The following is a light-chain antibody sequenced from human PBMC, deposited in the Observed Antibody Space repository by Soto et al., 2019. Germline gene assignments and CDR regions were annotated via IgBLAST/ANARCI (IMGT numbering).Light chain of an antibody. CDR2: EVT. CDR1: TSDIGAYNY. J-gene: IGLJ1*01. Sequence: QSVLTQPPSASGSPGYSVTISCNGTTSDIGAYNYVSWYQQRPGKVPKLIIYEVTRRPSGVPDRIFGSKYDTTASLTVSVLQAEDEADYYCSSFAGTNSFVCGTGTKVTGL. CDR3: SSFAGTNSFV. V-gene: IGLV2-8*01.